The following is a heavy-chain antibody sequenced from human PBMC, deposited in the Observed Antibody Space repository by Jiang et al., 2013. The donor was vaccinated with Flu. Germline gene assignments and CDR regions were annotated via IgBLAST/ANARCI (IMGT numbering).Heavy chain of an antibody. J-gene: IGHJ3*02. D-gene: IGHD1-26*01. CDR2: ISSNGGSA. Sequence: PGKGLEYVSAISSNGGSAYYANSVKGRFTISRDNSKNTLYLQMGSLRAEDMAVYYCAKDVGATTMYYAFDIWGQGTMVTVSS. CDR3: AKDVGATTMYYAFDI. V-gene: IGHV3-64*01.